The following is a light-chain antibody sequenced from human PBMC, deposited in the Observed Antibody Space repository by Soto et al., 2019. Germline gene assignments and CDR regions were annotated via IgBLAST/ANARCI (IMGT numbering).Light chain of an antibody. CDR1: QSVSSSY. CDR3: QQFGTSTSTYT. Sequence: DIVLTQSPGTLSLSPGERATLSCRATQSVSSSYLAWYQQKPGQAPRLLIYGTSTRATGIPDRFSGSGSGTDFTLTISRLEPEDFAVYYCQQFGTSTSTYTFGQGTKLEI. CDR2: GTS. V-gene: IGKV3-20*01. J-gene: IGKJ2*01.